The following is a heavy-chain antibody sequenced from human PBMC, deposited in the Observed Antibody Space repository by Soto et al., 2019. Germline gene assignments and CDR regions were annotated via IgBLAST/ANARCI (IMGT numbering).Heavy chain of an antibody. CDR2: IFDGGNT. CDR1: GGSIRSSHW. J-gene: IGHJ4*02. D-gene: IGHD2-8*01. V-gene: IGHV4-4*02. CDR3: ARGALLVYAIQTGGYFDY. Sequence: QVQLQESGPGLVKPSGTLSLTCVVSGGSIRSSHWWTWVRQSPGKGLEWIGDIFDGGNTKYNPYLKSRVTISLDTSKNQFSLKLSSVTAADTAVYYCARGALLVYAIQTGGYFDYWGQGALVTVSS.